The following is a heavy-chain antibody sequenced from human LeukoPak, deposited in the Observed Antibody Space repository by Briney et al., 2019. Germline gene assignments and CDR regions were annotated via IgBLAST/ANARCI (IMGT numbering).Heavy chain of an antibody. V-gene: IGHV4-4*07. CDR2: IYTSGST. Sequence: SETLSLTCTVSGGSISSYYWSWIRQPAGKGLEWIGRIYTSGSTNYNPSLKSRVTMSVDTSKNQFSLKLSSVTAADTAVYYCATGRIAVAGKKGFDYWGQGTLVTVSS. D-gene: IGHD6-19*01. J-gene: IGHJ4*02. CDR1: GGSISSYY. CDR3: ATGRIAVAGKKGFDY.